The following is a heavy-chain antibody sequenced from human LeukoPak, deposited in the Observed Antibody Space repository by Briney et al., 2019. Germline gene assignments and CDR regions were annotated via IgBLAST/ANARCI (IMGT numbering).Heavy chain of an antibody. J-gene: IGHJ4*02. CDR3: ARAVVGSGYDYFDY. CDR1: GFTFSSYW. D-gene: IGHD5-12*01. CDR2: INSDGSST. V-gene: IGHV3-74*01. Sequence: GGSLRLSCAASGFTFSSYWMHWVRQAPGKGLVWVSRINSDGSSTSYADSVKGRFTISRDNAKNSLFLQMNSLRAEDTAVYFCARAVVGSGYDYFDYWGQGTLVTVSS.